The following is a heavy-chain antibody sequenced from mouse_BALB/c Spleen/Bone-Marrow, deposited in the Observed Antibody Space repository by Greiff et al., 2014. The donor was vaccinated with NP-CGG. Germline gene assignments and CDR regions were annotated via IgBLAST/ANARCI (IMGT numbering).Heavy chain of an antibody. CDR1: GYTFTSCF. J-gene: IGHJ4*01. D-gene: IGHD1-1*01. CDR2: IYPGNVNT. Sequence: QVQLQQSGPELVKPGASVRISCKASGYTFTSCFLHWVKQRPGQGLEWIGWIYPGNVNTKYNEKFKGKATLTADKSSSTAYMQLSSLTSEASAVYFCARWVVGRDYAMDYWGQGTSVTVSS. V-gene: IGHV1S56*01. CDR3: ARWVVGRDYAMDY.